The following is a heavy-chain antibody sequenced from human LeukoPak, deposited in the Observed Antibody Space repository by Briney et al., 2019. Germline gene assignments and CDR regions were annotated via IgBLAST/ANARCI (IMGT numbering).Heavy chain of an antibody. CDR1: GFTFSSYS. CDR2: INQDGSEK. CDR3: ARSTAGFDY. V-gene: IGHV3-7*03. Sequence: GGSLRLSCAASGFTFSSYSMNWVRRAPGKGLEWVANINQDGSEKYYVDSVKGRFTISRDNAKNSLYLQMNSLRAEDTAVYYCARSTAGFDYWGQGTLVTVSS. J-gene: IGHJ4*02. D-gene: IGHD2-8*02.